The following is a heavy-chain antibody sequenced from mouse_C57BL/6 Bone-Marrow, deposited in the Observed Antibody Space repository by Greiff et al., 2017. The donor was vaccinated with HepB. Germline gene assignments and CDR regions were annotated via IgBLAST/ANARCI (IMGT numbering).Heavy chain of an antibody. J-gene: IGHJ3*01. V-gene: IGHV1-81*01. Sequence: QVQLQQSGAELARPGASVKLSCKASGYTFTSYGISWVKQRTGQGLEWIGEIYPRSGNTYYNEKFKGKATLTADKSSSTAYMELRSLTSEDSAVYFCARSVYYYGSSSLAYWGQGTLVTVSA. CDR1: GYTFTSYG. CDR2: IYPRSGNT. D-gene: IGHD1-1*01. CDR3: ARSVYYYGSSSLAY.